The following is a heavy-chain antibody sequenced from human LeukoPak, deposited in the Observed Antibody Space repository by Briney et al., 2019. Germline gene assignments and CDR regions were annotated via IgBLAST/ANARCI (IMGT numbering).Heavy chain of an antibody. V-gene: IGHV4-38-2*02. J-gene: IGHJ4*02. CDR2: IYHSGST. CDR3: APRKGSSWYPYFDY. CDR1: GYSISSGYY. Sequence: SETLSLTCTVSGYSISSGYYWGWIRQPPGKGLEWIGSIYHSGSTYYNPSLKSRVTISVDTSKNQFSLKLSSVTAADTAVYYCAPRKGSSWYPYFDYWGQGALVTVSS. D-gene: IGHD6-13*01.